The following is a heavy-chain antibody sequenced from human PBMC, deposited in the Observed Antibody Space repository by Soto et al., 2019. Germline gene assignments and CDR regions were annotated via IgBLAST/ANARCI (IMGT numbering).Heavy chain of an antibody. D-gene: IGHD3-10*01. Sequence: SETLSLTCTVSGGSVSSGSYYWSWIRQPPGKGLEWIGHIYYSGSTNYNPSLKSRVTISVDTSKNQFSLKLSSVTAADTAVYYCARDGSGSYYDLDFQHWGQGTLVTVSS. CDR1: GGSVSSGSYY. CDR2: IYYSGST. J-gene: IGHJ1*01. CDR3: ARDGSGSYYDLDFQH. V-gene: IGHV4-61*01.